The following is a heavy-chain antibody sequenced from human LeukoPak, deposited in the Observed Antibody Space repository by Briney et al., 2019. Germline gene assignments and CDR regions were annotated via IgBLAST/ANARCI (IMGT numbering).Heavy chain of an antibody. V-gene: IGHV4-59*08. J-gene: IGHJ4*02. Sequence: SETLSLICTVSGGSMSPYHWGWIRQPPGKGLEWTGYIYYSGSTNYNPSLNSRVTISVDTSKNQFSLRLSSVTAADTAIYYCARAVSGRFDYWGQGTLVTVSS. D-gene: IGHD6-19*01. CDR3: ARAVSGRFDY. CDR2: IYYSGST. CDR1: GGSMSPYH.